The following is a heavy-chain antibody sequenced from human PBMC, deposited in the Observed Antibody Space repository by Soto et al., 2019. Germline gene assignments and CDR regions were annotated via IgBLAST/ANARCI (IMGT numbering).Heavy chain of an antibody. D-gene: IGHD5-12*01. Sequence: SETLSLTCTVSGGSISSYYWSWIRQPPGKGLEWIGYIYYSGSTNYNPSLKSRVTISVDTSKNQFSLKLSSVTAADTAVYYCARLTDTVATITFWEDLDYYMDVWGKGTTVTVSS. CDR3: ARLTDTVATITFWEDLDYYMDV. CDR1: GGSISSYY. V-gene: IGHV4-59*08. CDR2: IYYSGST. J-gene: IGHJ6*03.